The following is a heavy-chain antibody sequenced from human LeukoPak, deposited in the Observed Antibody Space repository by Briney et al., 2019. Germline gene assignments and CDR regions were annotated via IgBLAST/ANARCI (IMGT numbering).Heavy chain of an antibody. J-gene: IGHJ5*02. V-gene: IGHV4-39*07. CDR1: GGSISSSSYY. Sequence: SETLSLTCTVSGGSISSSSYYWGWIRQPPGKGLEWIGSIYYSGSTYYNPSLKSRVTISVDTSKNQFSLKLSSVTAADTAVYYCARALTHGWFDPWGQGTLVTVSS. CDR2: IYYSGST. D-gene: IGHD1-14*01. CDR3: ARALTHGWFDP.